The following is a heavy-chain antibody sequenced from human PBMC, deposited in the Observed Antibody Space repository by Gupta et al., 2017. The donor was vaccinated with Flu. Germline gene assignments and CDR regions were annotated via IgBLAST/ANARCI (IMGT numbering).Heavy chain of an antibody. CDR1: GYTFVSYH. Sequence: QVQLVQSGAEVKEPGASVKVSCKASGYTFVSYHIHWVRQAPGQGLEWMGTINPNVDSTNYAPQFQGRVAVTADTSTSTVYMQLSSLRSEDTAVYYCAREIRSSNWADDWGQGTLVTVSS. V-gene: IGHV1-46*03. J-gene: IGHJ4*02. CDR2: INPNVDST. D-gene: IGHD1-1*01. CDR3: AREIRSSNWADD.